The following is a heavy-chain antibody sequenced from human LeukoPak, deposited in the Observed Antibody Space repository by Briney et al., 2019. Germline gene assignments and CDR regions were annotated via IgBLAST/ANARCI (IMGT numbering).Heavy chain of an antibody. Sequence: GGSLRLSCAASGFTFSSYWMSWVRQAPGKGLQWVANIKLDGSENYYVDSVRGRFTISRDNTKNTLFLQMSSLRVEDTAVYYCARENTIFGVVQYYFDYWGQGTLVTVSS. CDR2: IKLDGSEN. CDR1: GFTFSSYW. V-gene: IGHV3-7*01. J-gene: IGHJ4*02. D-gene: IGHD3-3*01. CDR3: ARENTIFGVVQYYFDY.